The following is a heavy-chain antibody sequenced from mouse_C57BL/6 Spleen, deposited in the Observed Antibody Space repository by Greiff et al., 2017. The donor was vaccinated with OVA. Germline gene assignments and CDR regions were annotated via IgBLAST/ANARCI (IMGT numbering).Heavy chain of an antibody. V-gene: IGHV1-82*01. CDR2: IYPGDGDT. CDR3: TYYGGPCSYWYFDD. J-gene: IGHJ1*03. D-gene: IGHD1-1*02. CDR1: GYAFSSSW. Sequence: VQLQQSGPELVKPGASVTISCKASGYAFSSSWMNWVKQRPGKGLEWIGRIYPGDGDTNYNGKFKGKATLTADKSSSTAYMQLSSLTSEDSAVYFCTYYGGPCSYWYFDDWGKGTTVTVSS.